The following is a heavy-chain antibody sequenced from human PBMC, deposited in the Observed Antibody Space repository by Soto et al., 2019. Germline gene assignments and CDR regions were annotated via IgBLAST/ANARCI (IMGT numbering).Heavy chain of an antibody. CDR3: ARGSSDFDFSWFDP. V-gene: IGHV2-5*02. CDR1: GFSLSTIGGG. Sequence: QITLKESGPTLVKPTQTLTLTCTISGFSLSTIGGGVGWFRQPPGKALEWLALTYWDDDKRYSPSLNNRLTIIKDTSKNQVVLSMTNMAPVDTATYYCARGSSDFDFSWFDPWGQGILVTVSS. D-gene: IGHD5-12*01. J-gene: IGHJ5*02. CDR2: TYWDDDK.